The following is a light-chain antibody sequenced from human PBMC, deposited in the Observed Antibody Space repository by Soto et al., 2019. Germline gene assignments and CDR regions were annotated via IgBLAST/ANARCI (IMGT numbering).Light chain of an antibody. CDR3: QRYGGSSQVT. CDR1: QSFSSSN. Sequence: EVVLTQSPGTPSLSPGERATLSCRASQSFSSSNLAWYQHKPGQPPKLIVYSASRRATGIPDRFSGSGSGTDFTLTISRLEPEDFALYYCQRYGGSSQVTFGGGTKVDIK. V-gene: IGKV3-20*01. J-gene: IGKJ4*01. CDR2: SAS.